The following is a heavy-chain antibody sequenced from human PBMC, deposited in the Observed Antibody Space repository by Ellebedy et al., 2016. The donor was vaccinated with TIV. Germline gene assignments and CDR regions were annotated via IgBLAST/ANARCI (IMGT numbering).Heavy chain of an antibody. Sequence: GEFLKISCAASGFTFSSYGMHWVRQAPGKGLEWVSAISGSGGSTYYADSVKGRFTISRDNSKNTLYLQMNSLRAEDTAVYYCARDQAVAGNYYYYYGMDVWGQGTTVTVSS. J-gene: IGHJ6*02. D-gene: IGHD6-19*01. V-gene: IGHV3-23*01. CDR3: ARDQAVAGNYYYYYGMDV. CDR2: ISGSGGST. CDR1: GFTFSSYG.